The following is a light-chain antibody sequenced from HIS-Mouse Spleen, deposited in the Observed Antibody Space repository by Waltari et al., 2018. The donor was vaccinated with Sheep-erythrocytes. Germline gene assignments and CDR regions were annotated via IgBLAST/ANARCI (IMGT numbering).Light chain of an antibody. J-gene: IGLJ1*01. Sequence: SALTQPRSASGSPGQSVTIPGLGPISDAGRYNYLSWYQQHPGKAPKLLIYDVSKRPSGVPDRFSGSKSGNTASLTNSGLQAENEADYYCCSYAGSYNHIFTTGTKVTVL. CDR1: ISDAGRYNY. CDR3: CSYAGSYNHI. CDR2: DVS. V-gene: IGLV2-11*01.